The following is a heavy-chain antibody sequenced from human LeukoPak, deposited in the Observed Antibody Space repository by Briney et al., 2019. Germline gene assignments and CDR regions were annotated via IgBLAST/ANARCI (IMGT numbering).Heavy chain of an antibody. CDR1: GGSISSSSYS. V-gene: IGHV4-39*02. J-gene: IGHJ4*02. D-gene: IGHD2-2*02. CDR2: IYYSGST. Sequence: PSETLSLTCTVSGGSISSSSYSWGWIRQPPGKGLEWIGSIYYSGSTYYNPSLKSRVTISVDTSKNHFSLKVSSVTAADTAVYYRARSRKNDCSSTSCYTDYWGQGTLVTVSS. CDR3: ARSRKNDCSSTSCYTDY.